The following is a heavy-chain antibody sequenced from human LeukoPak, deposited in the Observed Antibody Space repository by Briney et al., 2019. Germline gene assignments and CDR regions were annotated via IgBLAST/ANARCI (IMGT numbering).Heavy chain of an antibody. V-gene: IGHV3-23*01. CDR3: AKGSGSGWYGWFAP. D-gene: IGHD6-19*01. Sequence: GESLRLSRAASGFTFSNYAMSWVRQAPGKGLEWVSSIDASGGATYYADSVKGRFTISRDNSKNTFYLQMNSLRAEDTAVYSCAKGSGSGWYGWFAPWGQGTLVTVSS. J-gene: IGHJ5*02. CDR2: IDASGGAT. CDR1: GFTFSNYA.